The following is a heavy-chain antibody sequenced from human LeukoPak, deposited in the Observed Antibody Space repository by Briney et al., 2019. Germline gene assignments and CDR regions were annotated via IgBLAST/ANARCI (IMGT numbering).Heavy chain of an antibody. V-gene: IGHV3-74*01. J-gene: IGHJ3*02. Sequence: RSGRSLRLSCAAAGFTFSSYWTRWVRHAPGEGLVWVSRINSDGGSTSYADYVKGRFTTSRDNATNTLYLQMNSLRAEDTAVYYCARVVGYCSSTSCYPGAAGDAFDIWGQGTMVTVSS. D-gene: IGHD2-2*01. CDR3: ARVVGYCSSTSCYPGAAGDAFDI. CDR1: GFTFSSYW. CDR2: INSDGGST.